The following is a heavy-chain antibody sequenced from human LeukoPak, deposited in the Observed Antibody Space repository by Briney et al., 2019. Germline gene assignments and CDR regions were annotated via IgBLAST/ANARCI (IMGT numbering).Heavy chain of an antibody. J-gene: IGHJ4*02. V-gene: IGHV3-21*04. CDR3: ARDLWDGYNLYYFDY. CDR2: IGPTGSDR. CDR1: GLTFSTSG. Sequence: GGSLRLSCTASGLTFSTSGFNWVRQAPGKGLEWVASIGPTGSDRYHADSIKGRFTISRDNANNFLYLQMNSLRAEDTAVYYCARDLWDGYNLYYFDYWGQGTLVTVSS. D-gene: IGHD5-24*01.